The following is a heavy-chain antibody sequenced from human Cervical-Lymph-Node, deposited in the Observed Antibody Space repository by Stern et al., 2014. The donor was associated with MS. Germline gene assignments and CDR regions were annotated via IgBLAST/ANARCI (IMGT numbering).Heavy chain of an antibody. CDR1: GFSLSTSGMC. J-gene: IGHJ6*02. D-gene: IGHD3-3*01. CDR2: IDWDDDK. V-gene: IGHV2-70*01. Sequence: QVPLRESGPALVKPTQTLTLTCAFSGFSLSTSGMCVTWIRQPPGKALEWLSLIDWDDDKYYSPSLKTRLTISKDTSKNQVVLTMTNMDPEDTGTYYCARTAAQLRFMEWHYYYGMDVWGQGTTVTVSS. CDR3: ARTAAQLRFMEWHYYYGMDV.